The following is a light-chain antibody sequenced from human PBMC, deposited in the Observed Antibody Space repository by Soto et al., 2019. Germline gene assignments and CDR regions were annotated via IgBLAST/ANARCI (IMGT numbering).Light chain of an antibody. Sequence: DIQMTQSPSSLSASVGDRVTITCRASQDISNYLNWYQQKPGKAPKLLIYDASNLETGVPSRFSGSGSGTDFTFTISSLQPEDIATYYCQQYDNLPVYTFGQGTKLEIK. J-gene: IGKJ2*01. CDR1: QDISNY. CDR2: DAS. V-gene: IGKV1-33*01. CDR3: QQYDNLPVYT.